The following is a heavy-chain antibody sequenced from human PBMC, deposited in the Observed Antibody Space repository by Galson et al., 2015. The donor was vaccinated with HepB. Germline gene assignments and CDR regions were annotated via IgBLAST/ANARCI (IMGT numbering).Heavy chain of an antibody. D-gene: IGHD5-18*01. CDR1: GGTFSSYT. V-gene: IGHV1-69*04. J-gene: IGHJ5*02. CDR3: ARDLGGYSYGPGWFDP. Sequence: SVKVSCKASGGTFSSYTISWVRQAPGQGLEWMGRIIPILGIANYAQKFQGRVTITADKSTSTAYMELSSLRSEDTAVYYCARDLGGYSYGPGWFDPWGQGTLVTVSS. CDR2: IIPILGIA.